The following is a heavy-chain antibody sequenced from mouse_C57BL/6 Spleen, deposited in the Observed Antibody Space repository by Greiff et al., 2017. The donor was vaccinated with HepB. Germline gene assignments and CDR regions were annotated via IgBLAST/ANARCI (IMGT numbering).Heavy chain of an antibody. CDR1: GFTFSSYA. Sequence: EVKLMESGGGLVKPGGSLKLSCAASGFTFSSYAMSWVRQTPEKRLEWVATISDGGSYTYYPDNVKGRFTISRDNAKNNLYLQMSHLKSEDTAMYYCARVYGNSFMDYWGQGTSVTVSS. CDR2: ISDGGSYT. D-gene: IGHD2-1*01. CDR3: ARVYGNSFMDY. V-gene: IGHV5-4*03. J-gene: IGHJ4*01.